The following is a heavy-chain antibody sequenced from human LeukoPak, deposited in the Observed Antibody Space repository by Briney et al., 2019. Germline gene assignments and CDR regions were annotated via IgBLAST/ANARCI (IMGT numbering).Heavy chain of an antibody. CDR2: ITISGSTI. CDR3: ARTTSFDY. D-gene: IGHD1-1*01. Sequence: PGGSLRLSCAASGFTFTSYEMNWVRQAPGKGLEWVSYITISGSTIYCADSVKGRFTISRDNAKNSLYLQMNSLRAEDTAVYYCARTTSFDYWGQGTLVTVSS. V-gene: IGHV3-48*03. CDR1: GFTFTSYE. J-gene: IGHJ4*02.